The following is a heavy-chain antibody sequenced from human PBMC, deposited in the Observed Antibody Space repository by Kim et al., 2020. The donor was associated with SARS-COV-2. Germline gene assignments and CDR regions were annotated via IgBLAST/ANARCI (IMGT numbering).Heavy chain of an antibody. D-gene: IGHD3-10*01. CDR1: GFTFSSYG. Sequence: GGSLRLSCEASGFTFSSYGMHWVRQAPGKGLEWVAVISYDGSNKYYEDSVKGRFTISRDNSKNTLYLQMNSLRAEDTAVYYCARDFLAWGFGESHPPHVWGQGTTVTVSS. J-gene: IGHJ6*02. CDR3: ARDFLAWGFGESHPPHV. CDR2: ISYDGSNK. V-gene: IGHV3-33*05.